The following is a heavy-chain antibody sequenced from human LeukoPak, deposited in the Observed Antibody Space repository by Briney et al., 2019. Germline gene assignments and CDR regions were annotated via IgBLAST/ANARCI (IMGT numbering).Heavy chain of an antibody. V-gene: IGHV4-59*08. J-gene: IGHJ4*02. CDR2: IYYTGST. Sequence: TSETLSLTCTVSGGSITSYYWTWIRQSPEKGLEWIGYIYYTGSTNYNPSLKSRVTMSVDTSKNQFSLKLSSVTAADTAVYYCARQVGSVWLFDYWGQGSLVTVSS. CDR1: GGSITSYY. CDR3: ARQVGSVWLFDY. D-gene: IGHD6-19*01.